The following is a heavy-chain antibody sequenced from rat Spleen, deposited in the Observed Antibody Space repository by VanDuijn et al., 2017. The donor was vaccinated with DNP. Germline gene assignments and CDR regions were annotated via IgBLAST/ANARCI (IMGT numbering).Heavy chain of an antibody. V-gene: IGHV5-25*01. J-gene: IGHJ2*01. CDR1: GFTFSNYY. CDR2: IKTSGYRT. Sequence: EVQLVESGGDLVQPGRSLKLFCAASGFTFSNYYMAWVRQAPKKGLEWVATIKTSGYRTYYSDSVKGRFTISRDNTKSSLYLHMNSLKSEDTATYYCARGDFDYWGQGVMVTVSS. CDR3: ARGDFDY.